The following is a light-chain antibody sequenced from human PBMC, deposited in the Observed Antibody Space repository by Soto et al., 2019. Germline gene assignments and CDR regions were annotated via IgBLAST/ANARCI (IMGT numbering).Light chain of an antibody. CDR3: QHYGSSLFT. Sequence: EIVLTQSPGTLSLSPGERATLPCRASQSVSSSYLAWYQQKPDQAPRLLIYGASSRATGIPDRFSGSGSGTDFTLTISRLAPEDFAVYYCQHYGSSLFTFGPGTKVDIK. V-gene: IGKV3-20*01. CDR1: QSVSSSY. CDR2: GAS. J-gene: IGKJ3*01.